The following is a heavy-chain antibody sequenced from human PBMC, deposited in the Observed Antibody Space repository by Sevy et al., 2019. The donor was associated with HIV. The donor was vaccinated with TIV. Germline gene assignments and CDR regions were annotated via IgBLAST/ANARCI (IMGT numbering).Heavy chain of an antibody. CDR3: ARESYDILPGSRGMDV. CDR1: GGSISSYY. V-gene: IGHV4-59*01. J-gene: IGHJ6*02. Sequence: SETLSLTCTVSGGSISSYYWSWIRQPPGKRLEWIVYIYYSGSTNYNPSLKSRVTISVDTSKNQFSLKLRSVTAADTAVYYCARESYDILPGSRGMDVWGQGTTVTVSS. D-gene: IGHD3-9*01. CDR2: IYYSGST.